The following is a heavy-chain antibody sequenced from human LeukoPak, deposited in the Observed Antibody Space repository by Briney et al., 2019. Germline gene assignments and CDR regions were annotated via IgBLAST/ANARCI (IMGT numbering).Heavy chain of an antibody. V-gene: IGHV1-18*01. CDR2: ISAYNSNT. CDR1: GYTFTRYG. D-gene: IGHD6-13*01. CDR3: ARVSSSSWYGDSFDY. Sequence: ASVKVSCKASGYTFTRYGISWVRQAPGQGLEWMGWISAYNSNTNYAQKLQGRVTMTTDTSTSTAYMELRSLRSDDTAVYYCARVSSSSWYGDSFDYWGQGTLVTVSS. J-gene: IGHJ4*02.